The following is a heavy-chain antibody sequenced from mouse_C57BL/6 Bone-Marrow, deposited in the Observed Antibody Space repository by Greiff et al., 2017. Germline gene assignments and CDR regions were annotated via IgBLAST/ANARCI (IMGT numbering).Heavy chain of an antibody. V-gene: IGHV1-69*01. D-gene: IGHD1-1*01. CDR2: IDPSDSYT. J-gene: IGHJ1*03. CDR1: GYTFTSYW. Sequence: QVQLQQPGAELVMPGASVKMSCKASGYTFTSYWMHWVKQRPGQGLEWIGEIDPSDSYTNYNQKFKGKSTLTVDKSSSTAYMQLSSLTSEDSAVYYCARMLYYGSRWDFDVWGTGTTVTVSS. CDR3: ARMLYYGSRWDFDV.